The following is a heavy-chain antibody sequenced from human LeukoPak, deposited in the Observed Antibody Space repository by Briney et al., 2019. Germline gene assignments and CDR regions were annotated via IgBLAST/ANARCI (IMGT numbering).Heavy chain of an antibody. J-gene: IGHJ4*02. V-gene: IGHV4-4*09. CDR2: IYTSGST. CDR1: GGSISSYY. D-gene: IGHD2-8*02. Sequence: SETLSLTCTVSGGSISSYYWSWIRQPPGKGLEWIGYIYTSGSTNYNPSLKSRVTISVDTSKNQFSLKLSSVTAADTAVYYCARGPGEAGGWGQGTLVTVSS. CDR3: ARGPGEAGG.